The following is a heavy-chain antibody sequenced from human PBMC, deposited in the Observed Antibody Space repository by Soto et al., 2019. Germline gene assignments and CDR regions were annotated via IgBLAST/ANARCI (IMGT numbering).Heavy chain of an antibody. V-gene: IGHV1-69*12. CDR3: ASHSSLRGYCISTSCYGYYYGMDV. J-gene: IGHJ6*02. Sequence: QVQLVQSGAEVKKPGSSVKVSCKASGGSFSSYAISWVRQAPGQGLEWMGVIIPIFGTADYAQKLQGRVTITADETTSSAYMELSSLRSEDTAVYYCASHSSLRGYCISTSCYGYYYGMDVWGHGTTVTVSS. D-gene: IGHD2-2*01. CDR1: GGSFSSYA. CDR2: IIPIFGTA.